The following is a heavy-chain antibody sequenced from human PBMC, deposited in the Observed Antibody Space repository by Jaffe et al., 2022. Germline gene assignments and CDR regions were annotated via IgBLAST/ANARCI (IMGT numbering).Heavy chain of an antibody. Sequence: QLQLQESGPGLVKPSETLSLTCTVSGGSISSSSYYWGWIRQPPGKGLEWIGSIYYSGSTYYNPSLKSRVTISVDTSKNQFSLKLSSVTAADTAVYYCARHLVPRFLEWRSSGGGNWFDPWGQGTLVTVSS. D-gene: IGHD3-3*01. CDR2: IYYSGST. CDR1: GGSISSSSYY. V-gene: IGHV4-39*01. J-gene: IGHJ5*02. CDR3: ARHLVPRFLEWRSSGGGNWFDP.